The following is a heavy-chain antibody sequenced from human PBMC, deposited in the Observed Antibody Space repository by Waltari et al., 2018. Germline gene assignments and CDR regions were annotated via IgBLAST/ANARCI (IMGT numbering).Heavy chain of an antibody. D-gene: IGHD5-12*01. CDR2: INHSGNI. V-gene: IGHV4-34*01. J-gene: IGHJ4*02. Sequence: QVQLQQWGAGLLKPSETLSLTCGVYGDSLSDYYWSWIRQPPGKGLEWIGEINHSGNIHYNPSIKSRVLISVHASKNQFSLQLSSVTAADTAIYYCAREAELATVDYWGQGILVTVSS. CDR3: AREAELATVDY. CDR1: GDSLSDYY.